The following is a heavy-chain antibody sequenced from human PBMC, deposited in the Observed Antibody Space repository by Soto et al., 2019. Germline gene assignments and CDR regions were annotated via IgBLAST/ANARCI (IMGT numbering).Heavy chain of an antibody. J-gene: IGHJ6*02. CDR2: LSTYNGNT. CDR3: ARDPYHVLMVNAPNLYGMDV. D-gene: IGHD2-8*01. Sequence: ASVTVTCTASGYTFTTYDIIWVRQATGQGREWRGRLSTYNGNTNYPQSLQGRLTMTTDTSTTTAYMELRSLRSDDTAVYYCARDPYHVLMVNAPNLYGMDVWGQGTTVTVSS. CDR1: GYTFTTYD. V-gene: IGHV1-18*01.